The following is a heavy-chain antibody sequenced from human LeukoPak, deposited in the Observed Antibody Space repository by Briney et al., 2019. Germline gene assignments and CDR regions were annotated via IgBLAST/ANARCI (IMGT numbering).Heavy chain of an antibody. D-gene: IGHD5-18*01. V-gene: IGHV4-39*01. CDR1: GGSISSSSYY. J-gene: IGHJ2*01. Sequence: SETLSLTYTVSGGSISSSSYYWGWIRQPPGKGLEWIGSIYYSGSTYYNPSLKSRVTISVDTSKNQFSLKLSSVTAADTAVYYCARRTLGPDTAMDPYWYFDLWGRGTLVTVSS. CDR2: IYYSGST. CDR3: ARRTLGPDTAMDPYWYFDL.